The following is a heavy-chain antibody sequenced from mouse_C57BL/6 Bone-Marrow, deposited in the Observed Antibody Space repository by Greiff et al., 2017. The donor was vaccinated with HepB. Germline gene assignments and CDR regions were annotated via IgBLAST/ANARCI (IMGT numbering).Heavy chain of an antibody. CDR3: ARGGIYYYGSSYGYFDV. CDR1: GYAFSSSW. D-gene: IGHD1-1*01. J-gene: IGHJ1*03. V-gene: IGHV1-82*01. Sequence: LQESGPELVKPGASVKISCKASGYAFSSSWMNWVKQRPGKGLEWIGRIYPGDGDTNYNGKFKGKATLTADKSSSTAYMQLSSLTSEDSAVYFCARGGIYYYGSSYGYFDVWGTGTTVTVSS. CDR2: IYPGDGDT.